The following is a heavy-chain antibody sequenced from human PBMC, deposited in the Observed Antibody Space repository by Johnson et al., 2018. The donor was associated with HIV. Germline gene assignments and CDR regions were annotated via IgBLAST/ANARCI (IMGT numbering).Heavy chain of an antibody. CDR2: ISWNSDNI. D-gene: IGHD6-19*01. CDR1: GFTFDDYA. Sequence: VQLVESGGGRVQPGRSLRPSCAPSGFTFDDYATHWIRQAPGKGLEWVSGISWNSDNIAYADSVRGRFTIARDNAKNSLHLQMNSLRAEDTAFYYCAKARVRYSSDVDALDIWGQGTMVTVSS. J-gene: IGHJ3*02. V-gene: IGHV3-9*01. CDR3: AKARVRYSSDVDALDI.